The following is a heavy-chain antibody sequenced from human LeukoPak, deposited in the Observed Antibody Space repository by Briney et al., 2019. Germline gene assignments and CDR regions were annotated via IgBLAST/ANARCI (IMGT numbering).Heavy chain of an antibody. D-gene: IGHD1-14*01. J-gene: IGHJ4*02. V-gene: IGHV3-30-3*01. CDR1: GFTFSNYV. Sequence: GGSLRLSCAASGFTFSNYVIHWVRQAPGKGLEWVAVISYDGSNKYYADSVKGRFTISRDNSKNSLYLQLTSLRAEDTALYYCARDRGRNSFDYWGQGTLVSVSS. CDR2: ISYDGSNK. CDR3: ARDRGRNSFDY.